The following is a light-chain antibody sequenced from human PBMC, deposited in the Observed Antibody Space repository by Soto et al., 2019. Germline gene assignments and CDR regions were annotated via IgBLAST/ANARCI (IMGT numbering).Light chain of an antibody. CDR3: SSYTHINSGTHYV. CDR2: GVD. Sequence: QSALTQPASVSGSPGQSITISCTGTISDVGGYNHVSWYQQYPGKAPKLIIYGVDNRPSEASNRFSGSKSANTASLTISGLQAEDEADYYCSSYTHINSGTHYVFGTGTKVTVL. J-gene: IGLJ1*01. CDR1: ISDVGGYNH. V-gene: IGLV2-14*03.